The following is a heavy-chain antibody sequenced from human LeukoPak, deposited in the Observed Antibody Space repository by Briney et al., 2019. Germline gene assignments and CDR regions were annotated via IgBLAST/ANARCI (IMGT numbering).Heavy chain of an antibody. V-gene: IGHV1-2*04. Sequence: AASVKVSCEASGYTFTGYYMHWVRQAPGQGLEWMGWINPNSGGTNYAQKFQGWVTMTRDTSISTAYMELSRLRSDDTAVYYCARVSAFRVFDYWGQGTLVTVSS. CDR1: GYTFTGYY. CDR3: ARVSAFRVFDY. J-gene: IGHJ4*02. CDR2: INPNSGGT. D-gene: IGHD3-3*01.